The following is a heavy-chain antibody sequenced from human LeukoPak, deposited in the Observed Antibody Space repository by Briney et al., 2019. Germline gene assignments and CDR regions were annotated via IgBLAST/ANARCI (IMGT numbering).Heavy chain of an antibody. Sequence: GESLKISCKGSGYSFTSYWISWVRQMPGKGLEWMGRIDPSDSYTNYSPSFQGRVTISADKSISTAYLQWSSLKASDTAMYYCARLQVEMATAVDYWGQGTLVTVSS. CDR3: ARLQVEMATAVDY. V-gene: IGHV5-10-1*01. J-gene: IGHJ4*02. CDR2: IDPSDSYT. D-gene: IGHD5-24*01. CDR1: GYSFTSYW.